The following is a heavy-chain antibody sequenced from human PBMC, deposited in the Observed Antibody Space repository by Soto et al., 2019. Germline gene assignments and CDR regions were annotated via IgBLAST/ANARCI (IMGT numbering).Heavy chain of an antibody. Sequence: QVQLQESGPGLVKPSETLSLTCTVSGGSISSYYWSWIRQPPGKGLEWIGYIYNSGSTNYNPSLKSRVTISVDTSKNQFSLKLSPVTAADTAVYYCARVLGTAITYWGQGTLVTVSS. V-gene: IGHV4-59*01. J-gene: IGHJ4*02. D-gene: IGHD2-21*02. CDR2: IYNSGST. CDR3: ARVLGTAITY. CDR1: GGSISSYY.